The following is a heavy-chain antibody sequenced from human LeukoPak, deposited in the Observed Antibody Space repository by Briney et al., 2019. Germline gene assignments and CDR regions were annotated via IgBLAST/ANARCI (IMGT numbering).Heavy chain of an antibody. V-gene: IGHV4-4*02. Sequence: SETLSLTCAVSGGSISSGNWWSWVRQPPGKGLEWIGEIYHIGSTNYNPSLKSRVTISVDTSKNQFSLKLSSVTAADTAVYYCARVAAAADDFDYWGQGTLVTVSS. J-gene: IGHJ4*02. CDR1: GGSISSGNW. CDR3: ARVAAAADDFDY. CDR2: IYHIGST. D-gene: IGHD6-13*01.